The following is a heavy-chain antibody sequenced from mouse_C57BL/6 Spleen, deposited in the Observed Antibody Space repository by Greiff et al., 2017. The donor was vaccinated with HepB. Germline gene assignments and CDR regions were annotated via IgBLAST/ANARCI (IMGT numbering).Heavy chain of an antibody. CDR3: ARITTVVATHFDY. CDR1: GFTFSSYA. J-gene: IGHJ2*01. D-gene: IGHD1-1*01. Sequence: EVKLVESGGGLVKPGGSLKLSCAASGFTFSSYAMSWVRQTPEKRLEWVATISDGGSYTYYPDNVKGRFTITRDNAKNNLYLQMSHLKSEDTAMYYCARITTVVATHFDYWGQGTTLTVSS. V-gene: IGHV5-4*03. CDR2: ISDGGSYT.